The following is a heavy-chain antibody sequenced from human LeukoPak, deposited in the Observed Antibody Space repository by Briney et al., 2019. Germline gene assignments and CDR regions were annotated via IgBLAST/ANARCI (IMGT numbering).Heavy chain of an antibody. CDR2: IIPIFGTA. J-gene: IGHJ4*02. V-gene: IGHV1-69*13. D-gene: IGHD5-18*01. CDR3: ARAERGYSYGTLGHYFDY. Sequence: ASVKVSCKASGGTFSSYAISWVRQAPGQGLEWMGGIIPIFGTANYAQKFQGRVTITADESTSTAYMELSSLRSEDTAVYYCARAERGYSYGTLGHYFDYWGQGTLVTVSS. CDR1: GGTFSSYA.